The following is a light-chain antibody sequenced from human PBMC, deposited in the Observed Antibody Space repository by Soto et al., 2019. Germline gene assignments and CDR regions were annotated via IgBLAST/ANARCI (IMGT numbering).Light chain of an antibody. CDR1: SSNIGRNT. CDR2: SNN. CDR3: AAWDDSLNGLI. J-gene: IGLJ2*01. Sequence: QSVLTQPPSASGTPGQRFTISCSGSSSNIGRNTVNWYQQLPGTAPKLLIYSNNQRPSGVPARFSGSKSGTSASLAISGLQSEDEADYYCAAWDDSLNGLIFGGGTKLTVL. V-gene: IGLV1-44*01.